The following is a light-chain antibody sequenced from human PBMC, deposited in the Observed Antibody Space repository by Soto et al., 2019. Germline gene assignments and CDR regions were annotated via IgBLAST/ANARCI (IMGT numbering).Light chain of an antibody. CDR3: QHFEDYPS. Sequence: AIQLTQSPSSLSASVGDRVFITCRASRGIGTSLAWYQLKPGKPPKLLISDVSTLESGVPSRFSGSGSGTDFTLTISSRQPEDFAKYYCQHFEDYPSFGGGTKVEI. J-gene: IGKJ4*01. CDR2: DVS. V-gene: IGKV1D-13*01. CDR1: RGIGTS.